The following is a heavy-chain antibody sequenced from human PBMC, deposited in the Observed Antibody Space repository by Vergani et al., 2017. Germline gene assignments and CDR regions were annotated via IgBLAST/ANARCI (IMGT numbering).Heavy chain of an antibody. CDR2: IYYSGST. Sequence: QLQLQESGPGLVKPSATLSLTCSVSGASIRSSNYYWGWIRQPPGKGLEWIASIYYSGSTYYNPSLKSRVTVSVYTAKNQFSLKLISVTAADTAVYFCARHSTVEWLVKLGWIDPWGQGILVTVSS. CDR1: GASIRSSNYY. CDR3: ARHSTVEWLVKLGWIDP. J-gene: IGHJ5*02. D-gene: IGHD6-19*01. V-gene: IGHV4-39*01.